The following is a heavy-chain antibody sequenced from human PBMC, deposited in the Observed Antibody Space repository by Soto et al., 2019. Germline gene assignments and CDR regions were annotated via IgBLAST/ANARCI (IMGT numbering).Heavy chain of an antibody. Sequence: ASVKVSCKASGYTFTSYDINWVRKATGQGLEWMGWMNPNSGNTGYAQKFQGRVTMTRNTSISTAYMELSSLRSEDTAVYYCARGLLVRGVINNWFDPWGQGTLVTVSS. CDR2: MNPNSGNT. V-gene: IGHV1-8*01. CDR3: ARGLLVRGVINNWFDP. D-gene: IGHD3-10*01. J-gene: IGHJ5*02. CDR1: GYTFTSYD.